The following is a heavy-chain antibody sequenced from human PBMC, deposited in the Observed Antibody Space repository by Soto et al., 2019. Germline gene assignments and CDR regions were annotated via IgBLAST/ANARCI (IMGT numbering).Heavy chain of an antibody. V-gene: IGHV3-30*18. Sequence: QVQLVESGGGVVQPGTSLRLSCAASGFTFSSYGMHWVRQAPGKGLEWVAVISYDGSNKYYADSVKGRFTISRDNSKNTLYLQMNRLRAEDTSVYYCAKDGGNWGLTGYYYYYYYMDVWGKGTTVTVSS. J-gene: IGHJ6*03. D-gene: IGHD7-27*01. CDR2: ISYDGSNK. CDR3: AKDGGNWGLTGYYYYYYYMDV. CDR1: GFTFSSYG.